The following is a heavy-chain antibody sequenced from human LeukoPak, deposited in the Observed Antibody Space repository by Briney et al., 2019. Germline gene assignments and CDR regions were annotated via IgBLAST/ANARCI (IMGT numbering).Heavy chain of an antibody. CDR3: ARSSGWRGNNFDY. Sequence: ASVKVSCKASGGTFSSYAISWVRQAPGQGLEWVGRIIPILGIANYAQKFQGRVTITADKSTSTAYMELSSLRSEDTVVYYCARSSGWRGNNFDYWGQGALVTVSS. CDR1: GGTFSSYA. J-gene: IGHJ4*02. D-gene: IGHD6-19*01. CDR2: IIPILGIA. V-gene: IGHV1-69*04.